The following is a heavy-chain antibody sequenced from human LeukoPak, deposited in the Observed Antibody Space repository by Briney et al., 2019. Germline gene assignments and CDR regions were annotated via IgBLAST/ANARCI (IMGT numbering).Heavy chain of an antibody. Sequence: ASVKVSCKASGYTFTSYDINWVRQATGQGLEWMGWMNPNSGNTGYAQKFQGRVTVTRNTSISTAYMELSSLRSEDTAVYYCARGLDWGSGDAFDIWGQGTMVTVSS. CDR3: ARGLDWGSGDAFDI. V-gene: IGHV1-8*01. CDR1: GYTFTSYD. CDR2: MNPNSGNT. D-gene: IGHD3-9*01. J-gene: IGHJ3*02.